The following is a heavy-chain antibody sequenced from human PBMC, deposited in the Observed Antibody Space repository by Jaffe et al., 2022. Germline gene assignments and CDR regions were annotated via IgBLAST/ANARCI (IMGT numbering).Heavy chain of an antibody. Sequence: QVQLVQSGAEVKKPGASVKVSCKTSGYTFISYDINWVRQATGQGLEWMGRVNPKSGDTVLAQKFQGNVNMTWNTSTRTAYMELTSLSFEDTAVYFCARGMRQYYYYYLDVWGKGTTVTVSS. J-gene: IGHJ6*03. V-gene: IGHV1-8*02. CDR2: VNPKSGDT. CDR1: GYTFISYD. CDR3: ARGMRQYYYYYLDV.